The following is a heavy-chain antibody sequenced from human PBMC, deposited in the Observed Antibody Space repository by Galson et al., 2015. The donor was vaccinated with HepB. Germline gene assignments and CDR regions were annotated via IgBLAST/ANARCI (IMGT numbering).Heavy chain of an antibody. Sequence: SLRLSCAASGFTFSDYYMNWIRQAPGKGLEWLSYISTSGTSTNYADSVKGRFTISRDNAKNSMYLQMNSLRAEDTAVYYCARAGGYYFDYWGQGILVTVSS. CDR1: GFTFSDYY. J-gene: IGHJ4*02. D-gene: IGHD1-1*01. CDR3: ARAGGYYFDY. CDR2: ISTSGTST. V-gene: IGHV3-11*06.